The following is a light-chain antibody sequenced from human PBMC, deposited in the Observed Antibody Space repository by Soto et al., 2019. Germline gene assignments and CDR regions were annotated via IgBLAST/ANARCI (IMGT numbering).Light chain of an antibody. Sequence: EIVVTQSPGTLSLSPGERATLSCRASQSVSSSYLAWYQQTPGQAPRLLIYGASSRVTGIPDRFSGSGSGSDFTLTISRLEPEDVAVYYCQQYGSSPRTLGQGTKVDIK. V-gene: IGKV3-20*01. J-gene: IGKJ1*01. CDR1: QSVSSSY. CDR3: QQYGSSPRT. CDR2: GAS.